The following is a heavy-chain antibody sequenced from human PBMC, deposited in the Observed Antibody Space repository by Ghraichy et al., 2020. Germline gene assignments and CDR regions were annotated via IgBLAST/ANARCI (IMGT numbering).Heavy chain of an antibody. CDR3: ASTDVGELSY. CDR1: GGSISSYY. D-gene: IGHD3-10*01. J-gene: IGHJ4*02. CDR2: IYYSGST. V-gene: IGHV4-59*01. Sequence: SETLSLTCTVSGGSISSYYWSWIRQPPGKGLEWIGYIYYSGSTNYNPSLKSRVTISVDTSKNQFSLKLSSVTAADTAVYYCASTDVGELSYWGQGTLVTVSS.